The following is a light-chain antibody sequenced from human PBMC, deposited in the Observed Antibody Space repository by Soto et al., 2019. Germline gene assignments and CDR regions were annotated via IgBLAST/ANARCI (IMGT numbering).Light chain of an antibody. Sequence: QSVLTQPPSVSAAPGQTVTISCSGSSSNIGSNYVSWYQHLPGTAPKLLIYDNNKRPSGIPDRFSGSQSGTSATLGITGLKTGDEADYYCGTWDSSLSAVFGGGTKLTVL. CDR2: DNN. CDR1: SSNIGSNY. V-gene: IGLV1-51*01. J-gene: IGLJ2*01. CDR3: GTWDSSLSAV.